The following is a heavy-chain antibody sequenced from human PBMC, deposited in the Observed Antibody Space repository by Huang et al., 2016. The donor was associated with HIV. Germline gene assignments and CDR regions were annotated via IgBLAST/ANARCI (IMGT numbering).Heavy chain of an antibody. D-gene: IGHD6-13*01. V-gene: IGHV3-30*18. CDR2: ISYDAKTK. J-gene: IGHJ4*02. Sequence: QVQLVESGGGVVQPGRSLRISCAAPGFTFSSYGRHWVRVAPGQGLECVAVISYDAKTKYYADSVKGRFSISRDNSKTTVYLQLNSLRVEDTAVYYCAKGGSAAAVLDFWGQGTLVTVSS. CDR3: AKGGSAAAVLDF. CDR1: GFTFSSYG.